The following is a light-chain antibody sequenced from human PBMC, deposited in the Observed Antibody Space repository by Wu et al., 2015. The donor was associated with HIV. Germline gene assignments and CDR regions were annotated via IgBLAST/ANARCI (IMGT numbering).Light chain of an antibody. V-gene: IGKV3-20*01. CDR3: QQYGSSPIT. CDR2: AAS. J-gene: IGKJ5*01. Sequence: EIVLTQSPGTLSLSPGEGATLSCRASQSVRSSHLAWYQQKPGQAPRLIIYAASTRATGIPDRFSGTGAGTDFSLIISRLEPEDFAVYYCQQYGSSPITFGQGTRLENK. CDR1: QSVRSSH.